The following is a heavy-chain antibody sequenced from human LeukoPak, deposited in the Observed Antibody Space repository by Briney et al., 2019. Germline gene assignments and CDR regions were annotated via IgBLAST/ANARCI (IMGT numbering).Heavy chain of an antibody. Sequence: GESLKISCKGSGCSFTSYWIGWVRQMPGKGLEWMGIIYPGDSDTRYSPSFQGQVTISADKSINTAYLQRSSLKASDTAMYYCARGGYYGSGSYYSFDYWGQGTLVTVSS. CDR3: ARGGYYGSGSYYSFDY. D-gene: IGHD3-10*01. CDR1: GCSFTSYW. CDR2: IYPGDSDT. V-gene: IGHV5-51*01. J-gene: IGHJ4*02.